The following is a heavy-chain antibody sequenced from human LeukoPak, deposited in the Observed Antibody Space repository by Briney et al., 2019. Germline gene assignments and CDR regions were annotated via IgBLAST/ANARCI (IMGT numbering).Heavy chain of an antibody. CDR1: GGTFSSYA. D-gene: IGHD1-26*01. Sequence: SVKVSCKASGGTFSSYAMSWVRQAPGQGLEWMGGIIPIFGTANYAQKFQGRVTITTDESTSTAYMELSSLRSEDTAVYYCARIRGELLRSGYFDYWGQGTLVTVSS. CDR2: IIPIFGTA. CDR3: ARIRGELLRSGYFDY. J-gene: IGHJ4*02. V-gene: IGHV1-69*05.